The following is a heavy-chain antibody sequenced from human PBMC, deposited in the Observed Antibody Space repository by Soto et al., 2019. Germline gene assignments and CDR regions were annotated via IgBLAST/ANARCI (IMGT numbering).Heavy chain of an antibody. D-gene: IGHD3-22*01. V-gene: IGHV1-69*13. Sequence: SVKVSCKASGGTFSSYAISWVRQAPGQGLEWMGGIIPIFGTANYAQKFQGRVTITADESTSTAYMELSSLRSEDTAVYYCARAPLRFYDSSGYYNNWFDPWGQGTMVTVSS. CDR1: GGTFSSYA. CDR2: IIPIFGTA. CDR3: ARAPLRFYDSSGYYNNWFDP. J-gene: IGHJ5*02.